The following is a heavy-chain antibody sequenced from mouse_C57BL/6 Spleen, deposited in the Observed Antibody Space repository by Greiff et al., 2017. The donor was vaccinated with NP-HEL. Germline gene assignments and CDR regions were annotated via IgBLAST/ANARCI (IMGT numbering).Heavy chain of an antibody. J-gene: IGHJ3*01. Sequence: EVQLQQSGPELVKPGASVKISCKASGYTFTDYYMNWVKQSHGKSLEWIGDINPNNGGTSYNQKVKGKATLTVDKSYSTAYMELRSLTSEDSAVYYCARSGNYFTWFAYWGQGTLVTVSA. V-gene: IGHV1-26*01. D-gene: IGHD2-1*01. CDR2: INPNNGGT. CDR3: ARSGNYFTWFAY. CDR1: GYTFTDYY.